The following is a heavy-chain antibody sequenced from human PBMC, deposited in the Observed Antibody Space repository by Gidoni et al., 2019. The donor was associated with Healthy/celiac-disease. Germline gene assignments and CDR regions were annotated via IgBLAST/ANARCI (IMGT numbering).Heavy chain of an antibody. D-gene: IGHD6-13*01. V-gene: IGHV1-69*01. J-gene: IGHJ4*02. CDR1: GGTFSSYA. CDR3: ASHRSHRIAAAGTSRGDY. Sequence: QVQLVQSGAEVKKPGSSVKVSCKASGGTFSSYAISWVRQAPGQGLEWMGGIIPIFGTANYAQKFQGRVTITADESTSTAYIELSSLRSEDTAVYYCASHRSHRIAAAGTSRGDYWGQGTLVTVSS. CDR2: IIPIFGTA.